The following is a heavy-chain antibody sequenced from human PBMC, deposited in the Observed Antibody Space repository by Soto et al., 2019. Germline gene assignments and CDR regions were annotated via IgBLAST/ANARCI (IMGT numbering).Heavy chain of an antibody. J-gene: IGHJ3*02. CDR1: GGSFSGYY. V-gene: IGHV4-34*01. CDR3: ARVPYYYDSSGPTGAFDI. CDR2: INHSGST. Sequence: SETLSLTCAAYGGSFSGYYWSWIRQPPGKGLDWIGEINHSGSTNYNPSLKSRVTISVDTSKNQFSLNLSSVTAADTAVYYCARVPYYYDSSGPTGAFDIWDQGTMVAVSS. D-gene: IGHD3-22*01.